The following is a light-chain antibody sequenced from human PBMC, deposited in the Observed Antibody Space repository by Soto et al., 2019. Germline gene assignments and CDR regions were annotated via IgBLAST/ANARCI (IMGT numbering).Light chain of an antibody. CDR3: CSYAGDLAL. CDR2: EVT. Sequence: QSALTQPPSASGSPGQSVIISCAGSSSDIGAYDYVSWFQQHPGKAPKLLIYEVTKRPSGVSNRFSGSKSGNTASLTISGLQAEDESDYYCCSYAGDLALFGGGTKLTVL. CDR1: SSDIGAYDY. J-gene: IGLJ2*01. V-gene: IGLV2-8*01.